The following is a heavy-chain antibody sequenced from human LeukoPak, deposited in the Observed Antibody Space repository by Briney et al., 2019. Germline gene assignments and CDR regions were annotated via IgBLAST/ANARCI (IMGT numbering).Heavy chain of an antibody. CDR1: GGTLSSYA. Sequence: ASVKVSCKASGGTLSSYAFSWMRQAPGQGLEWMGGIIPIFGTANYAQKFQGRVTITADESTSTAYMELSSLRSEDTAVYYCASLKRNLEWLPSPYYYYYYYMDVWGKGTTVTVSS. J-gene: IGHJ6*03. V-gene: IGHV1-69*13. D-gene: IGHD3-3*01. CDR3: ASLKRNLEWLPSPYYYYYYYMDV. CDR2: IIPIFGTA.